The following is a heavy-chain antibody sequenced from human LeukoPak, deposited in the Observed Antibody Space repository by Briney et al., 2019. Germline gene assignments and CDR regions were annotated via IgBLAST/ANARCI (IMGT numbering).Heavy chain of an antibody. V-gene: IGHV3-30*03. CDR2: ISFDARNT. CDR3: ATYRQVLLPFES. CDR1: GLTFSDFG. J-gene: IGHJ4*02. Sequence: GGSLRLSCEASGLTFSDFGMHWVRQSPGKGPEWVAGISFDARNTIYADSVRGRFTVSRDNSKSTLFLQMNSLRAEDTAIYYCATYRQVLLPFESWGQGTLVTVSS. D-gene: IGHD5-18*01.